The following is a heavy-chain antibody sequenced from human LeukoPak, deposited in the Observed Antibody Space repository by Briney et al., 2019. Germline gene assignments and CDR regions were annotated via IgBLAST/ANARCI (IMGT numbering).Heavy chain of an antibody. V-gene: IGHV3-30*04. CDR2: ISYDESNA. J-gene: IGHJ4*02. Sequence: PGGSLRLSCAASGFTFSSYAMHWVRQASGKGLEWVAVISYDESNAFYAESVRGRFTISRDNARNILYLQMNSLRSEDTAVYRCVRGLEEYGGAARVGAPDHWVQGTPVIVSS. CDR1: GFTFSSYA. CDR3: VRGLEEYGGAARVGAPDH. D-gene: IGHD2/OR15-2a*01.